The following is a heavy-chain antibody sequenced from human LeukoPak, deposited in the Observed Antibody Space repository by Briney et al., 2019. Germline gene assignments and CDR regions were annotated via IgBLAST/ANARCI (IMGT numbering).Heavy chain of an antibody. CDR2: IYPDDSDT. D-gene: IGHD3-22*01. CDR1: GYSFTSYW. V-gene: IGHV5-51*01. Sequence: GESLKISCKGSGYSFTSYWIGWVRQMPGKGLEWMGIIYPDDSDTRYSPSFQGQVTISADKSISTAYLQWSSLKASDTAMYYCARPYYYDSSGHPLGAFDIWGQGTMVTVSS. CDR3: ARPYYYDSSGHPLGAFDI. J-gene: IGHJ3*02.